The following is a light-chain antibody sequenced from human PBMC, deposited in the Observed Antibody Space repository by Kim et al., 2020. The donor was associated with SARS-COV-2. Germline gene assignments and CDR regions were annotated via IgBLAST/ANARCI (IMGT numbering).Light chain of an antibody. Sequence: SVIISCTGTRSEVGGYNYVSWYQHHPGKAPKLMIYDVSKRPAGVPDRFSGSKSGHTASLTVSGLQAEDEADYYCSSYPGSNNLGVFGGGTKLTVL. V-gene: IGLV2-8*01. CDR3: SSYPGSNNLGV. J-gene: IGLJ3*02. CDR2: DVS. CDR1: RSEVGGYNY.